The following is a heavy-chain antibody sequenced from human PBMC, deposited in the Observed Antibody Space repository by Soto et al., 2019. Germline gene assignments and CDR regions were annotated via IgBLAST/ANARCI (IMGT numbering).Heavy chain of an antibody. Sequence: QTPGKGLEYVSGISIDGGSSNGGTTYYADSVKGRFTISRDKSKNTLYLQMGSLRAEDTAVYYCVKGGGSNYWVWCGPWCRRTLVTVSS. D-gene: IGHD2-15*01. CDR3: VKGGGSNYWVWCGP. V-gene: IGHV3-64D*08. J-gene: IGHJ5*02. CDR2: ISIDGGSSNGGTT.